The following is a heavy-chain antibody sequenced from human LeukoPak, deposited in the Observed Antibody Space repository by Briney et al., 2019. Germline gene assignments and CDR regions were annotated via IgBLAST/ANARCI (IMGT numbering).Heavy chain of an antibody. Sequence: PSACLSLTFAVSGYSISSGYYWGWIRQPPGKALGWIGRIYHSGSPYYNPSLKSRVTISVDTSKNQFSLKLSSVTAADTAVYYCARNSIPATNYYYYYMDVWGKGTTVTVSS. J-gene: IGHJ6*03. CDR3: ARNSIPATNYYYYYMDV. V-gene: IGHV4-38-2*01. CDR2: IYHSGSP. CDR1: GYSISSGYY. D-gene: IGHD1-26*01.